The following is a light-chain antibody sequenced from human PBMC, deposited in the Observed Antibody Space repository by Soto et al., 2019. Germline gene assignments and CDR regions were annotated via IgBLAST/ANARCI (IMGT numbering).Light chain of an antibody. J-gene: IGLJ3*02. V-gene: IGLV1-44*01. CDR2: NNN. CDR1: SSNIGSNT. CDR3: ATWDDSLNGNWV. Sequence: QLVLTQPPSASGTPGQRVTISCSGSSSNIGSNTVNWYQQLPGTAPKLLIFNNNQRPSGVPDRFSGSKSGTSGSLAITGLQSEDEADYYCATWDDSLNGNWVFGGGTKLTVL.